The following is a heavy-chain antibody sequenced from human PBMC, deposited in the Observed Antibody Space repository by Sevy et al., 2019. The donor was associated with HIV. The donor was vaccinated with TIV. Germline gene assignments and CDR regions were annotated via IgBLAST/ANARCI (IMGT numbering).Heavy chain of an antibody. D-gene: IGHD2-21*01. J-gene: IGHJ4*02. CDR1: GYSFSSYA. CDR3: ARPRPWIAAAASAFYDN. Sequence: GGSLRLSCVVSGYSFSSYAISWVRQAPGKGLEWVSTINGRGGSTYYADSVKGRVTISRDTPKNTLFLQMITLRVDDTAMYYCARPRPWIAAAASAFYDNWGQGTLVTVSS. CDR2: INGRGGST. V-gene: IGHV3-23*01.